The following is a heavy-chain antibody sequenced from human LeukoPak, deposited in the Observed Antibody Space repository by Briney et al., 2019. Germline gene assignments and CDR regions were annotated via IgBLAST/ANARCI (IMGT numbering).Heavy chain of an antibody. J-gene: IGHJ4*02. CDR2: IIAYNGNP. CDR3: ARDPPVGATHALFDY. V-gene: IGHV1-18*01. Sequence: GASVKPSCKASGYTFTSYGISWVRQAPGQGLEGMGWIIAYNGNPNYAQKLQGRVTMTTDTSTSTAYTGPRSLRSYETAVYYCARDPPVGATHALFDYWGQGTLVTVSS. CDR1: GYTFTSYG. D-gene: IGHD1-26*01.